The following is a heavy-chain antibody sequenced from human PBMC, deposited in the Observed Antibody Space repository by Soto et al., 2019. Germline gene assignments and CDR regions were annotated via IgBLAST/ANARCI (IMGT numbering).Heavy chain of an antibody. CDR1: GYSFTSYW. D-gene: IGHD4-4*01. V-gene: IGHV5-10-1*01. CDR3: ARIRRLQSYYYYGMDV. J-gene: IGHJ6*02. Sequence: LGESLKLSCKGSGYSFTSYWISWVRQMPGKGLEWMGRIDPSDSYTNYSPSFQGHVTISADKSISTAYLQWSSLKASDTAMYYCARIRRLQSYYYYGMDVWGQGTTVTVSS. CDR2: IDPSDSYT.